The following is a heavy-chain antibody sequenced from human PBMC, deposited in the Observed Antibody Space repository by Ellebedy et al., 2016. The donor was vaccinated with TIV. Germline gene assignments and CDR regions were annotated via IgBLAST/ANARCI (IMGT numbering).Heavy chain of an antibody. CDR2: MNSDTGNT. V-gene: IGHV1-8*01. CDR1: GYTFTTFD. D-gene: IGHD1-1*01. J-gene: IGHJ5*02. CDR3: ARVRRMNWFDP. Sequence: AASVKVSCKASGYTFTTFDVIWVRQATGQGLEWMGWMNSDTGNTGYAHKFQGRITLTRNTSIRTAYMELTSLRSEDTALYYCARVRRMNWFDPWGQGTLVTVSP.